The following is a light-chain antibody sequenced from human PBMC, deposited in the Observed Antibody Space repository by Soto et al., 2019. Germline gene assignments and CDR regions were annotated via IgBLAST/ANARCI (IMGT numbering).Light chain of an antibody. CDR3: QQSSLWVT. J-gene: IGKJ4*01. CDR1: QSVGNY. Sequence: EIVMTQSPATLSLSPGERATLSCRASQSVGNYLAWYQQKPGQAPRLLIYDASNRATGIPAGFSGSGSGTDFTLTISSLEPEDFALYYSQQSSLWVTFGGGTEVEIK. V-gene: IGKV3-11*01. CDR2: DAS.